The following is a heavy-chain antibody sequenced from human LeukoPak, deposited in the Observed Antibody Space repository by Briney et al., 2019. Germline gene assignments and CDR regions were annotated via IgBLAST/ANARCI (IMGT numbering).Heavy chain of an antibody. CDR1: GYTFTGYY. J-gene: IGHJ5*02. CDR3: ARGRGVLLWFGDP. CDR2: INPNSGGT. D-gene: IGHD3-10*01. Sequence: ASVKVSCKASGYTFTGYYMHWVRQAPGQGLEWMGWINPNSGGTNYAQKFQGRVAMTRDTSISTAYMELSRLRSDDTAVYYCARGRGVLLWFGDPWGQGTLVTVSS. V-gene: IGHV1-2*02.